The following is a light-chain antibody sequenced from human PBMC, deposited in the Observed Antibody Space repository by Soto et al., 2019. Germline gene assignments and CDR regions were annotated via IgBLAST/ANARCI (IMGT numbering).Light chain of an antibody. J-gene: IGLJ1*01. Sequence: QSAPTQPASVSGSPGQSITISCTGTSSDIGAYDYVSWYQQHPGKAPKLMLFEVSNRPSGVSSRFSGSKSGNTASLTITGLQAEDEADYYCNSYTSSDTLYVFGTGTKVTVL. V-gene: IGLV2-14*01. CDR2: EVS. CDR3: NSYTSSDTLYV. CDR1: SSDIGAYDY.